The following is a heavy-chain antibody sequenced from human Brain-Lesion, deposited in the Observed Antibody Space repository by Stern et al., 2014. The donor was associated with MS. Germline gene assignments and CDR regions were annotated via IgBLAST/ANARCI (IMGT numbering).Heavy chain of an antibody. D-gene: IGHD2-21*01. J-gene: IGHJ4*02. V-gene: IGHV4-34*01. Sequence: QVQLQQWGAGLLKPSETLSLTCGVYGGSFSGYYWPWIRQPPGKGLEWIGEINHSGRINYSPSLESRVTMSVDTSKHQLSLRLSSATAADTAVYYCARDVGGAFDYWGQGTLVTVSS. CDR1: GGSFSGYY. CDR2: INHSGRI. CDR3: ARDVGGAFDY.